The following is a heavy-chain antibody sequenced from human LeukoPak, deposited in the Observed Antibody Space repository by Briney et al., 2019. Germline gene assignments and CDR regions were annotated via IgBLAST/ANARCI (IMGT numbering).Heavy chain of an antibody. D-gene: IGHD3-3*01. CDR1: GGTFSSYA. V-gene: IGHV1-69*04. J-gene: IGHJ6*04. CDR3: ARVANGIFGVWSV. Sequence: ASVKVSCKASGGTFSSYAISWVQQAPGQGLEWIGRIIPILGIANYAQKFQGRVTITADKSTSTAYMELRSLRSDDTAVYYCARVANGIFGVWSVWGKGTTVTVSS. CDR2: IIPILGIA.